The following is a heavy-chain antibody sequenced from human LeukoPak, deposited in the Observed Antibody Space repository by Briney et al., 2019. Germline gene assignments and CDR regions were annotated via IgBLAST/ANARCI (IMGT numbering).Heavy chain of an antibody. V-gene: IGHV3-74*01. CDR2: INSDGSST. J-gene: IGHJ4*02. Sequence: GGSLRLSCAASGFTFSSYWMHWVRQAPGKGLVWVSRINSDGSSTSYADSVKGRFTISRDNAKNTLYLQMNSLRAEDTALYYCAKDKDGQQLVLDYWGQGTLVTVSS. CDR3: AKDKDGQQLVLDY. D-gene: IGHD6-13*01. CDR1: GFTFSSYW.